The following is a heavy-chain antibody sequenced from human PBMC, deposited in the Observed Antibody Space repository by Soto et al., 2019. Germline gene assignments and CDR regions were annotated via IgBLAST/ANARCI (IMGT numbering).Heavy chain of an antibody. CDR2: ISSSSSTI. CDR1: GFTFSNYN. J-gene: IGHJ4*02. D-gene: IGHD1-26*01. V-gene: IGHV3-48*02. Sequence: EVQLVESGGGLVQPGGSQRLSCAASGFTFSNYNMNWVRQAPGKGLEWVSYISSSSSTIYYADSVKGRFTISRDNAKNSLYLQMNSLRDEDTAVYYCANSGSYYMGYWGQGTLVTVSS. CDR3: ANSGSYYMGY.